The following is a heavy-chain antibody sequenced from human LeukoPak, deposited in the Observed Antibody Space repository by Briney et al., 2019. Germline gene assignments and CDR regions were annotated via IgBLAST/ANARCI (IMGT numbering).Heavy chain of an antibody. V-gene: IGHV1-46*01. Sequence: GASVRVSCKASGYNFTDYYIYWVRQAPGQGLEWMGAISPSGGKTHYSQKFQGRLTLTRDTSTNTVYMELTGLRSDDTALYFCTRAFDPWGQGTLVTVSS. CDR2: ISPSGGKT. CDR1: GYNFTDYY. CDR3: TRAFDP. J-gene: IGHJ5*02.